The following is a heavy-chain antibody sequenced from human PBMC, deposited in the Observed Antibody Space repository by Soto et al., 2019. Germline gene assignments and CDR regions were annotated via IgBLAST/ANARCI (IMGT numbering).Heavy chain of an antibody. CDR1: GFSLSTSGVG. CDR2: IYWDDDK. CDR3: AQFNRSHDAFDI. V-gene: IGHV2-5*02. Sequence: QITLKESGPTLVKPTQTLTLTCTFSGFSLSTSGVGVGWIRQPPGKALEWLALIYWDDDKRYSPSLKSRLTITKDTSKNQVVLTMTNMDPVDTATYYSAQFNRSHDAFDIWGQGTMVTVSS. J-gene: IGHJ3*02.